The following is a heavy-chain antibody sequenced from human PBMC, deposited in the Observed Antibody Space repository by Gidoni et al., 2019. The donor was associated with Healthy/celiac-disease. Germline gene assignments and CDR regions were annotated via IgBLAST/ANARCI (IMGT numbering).Heavy chain of an antibody. CDR1: GFTFSSYA. Sequence: EVQLVESGGGLVQPGGSLRLSCAASGFTFSSYAMHWVRQAPGKGLEYFSAISSNGGSTYYANSVKGRFTISRDNSKNTLYLQMGSLRAEDMAVYYCARGTVSGSYYSSFDPWGQGTLVTVSS. D-gene: IGHD1-26*01. V-gene: IGHV3-64*01. J-gene: IGHJ5*02. CDR3: ARGTVSGSYYSSFDP. CDR2: ISSNGGST.